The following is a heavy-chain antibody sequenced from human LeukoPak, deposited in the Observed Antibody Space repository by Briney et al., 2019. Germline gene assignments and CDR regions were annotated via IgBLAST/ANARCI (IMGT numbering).Heavy chain of an antibody. J-gene: IGHJ3*02. V-gene: IGHV3-33*01. CDR1: GFTFSSYG. CDR3: ARDCSCGDLGAFDI. Sequence: GGSLRLSCAASGFTFSSYGMHWVRQAPGKGLEWVAFIWYDGSNKYYADSVKGRFTISRDNAKNSLYLQMNSLRAEDTAVYYCARDCSCGDLGAFDIWGQGTMVTVSS. CDR2: IWYDGSNK. D-gene: IGHD2-15*01.